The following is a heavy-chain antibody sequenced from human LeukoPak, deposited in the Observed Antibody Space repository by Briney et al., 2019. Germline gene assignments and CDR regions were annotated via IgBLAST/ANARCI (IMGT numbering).Heavy chain of an antibody. D-gene: IGHD5-12*01. CDR2: IIPIFGTA. Sequence: SXXXSCKASGGTFISYAISWVRQAPGQGLEWMGGIIPIFGTANYAQKFQGRVTITADEYKSKDYMELSSLRSEDTAVYYCARGGGYDYYYYYMDVWGKGTTVTVSS. J-gene: IGHJ6*03. CDR3: ARGGGYDYYYYYMDV. V-gene: IGHV1-69*01. CDR1: GGTFISYA.